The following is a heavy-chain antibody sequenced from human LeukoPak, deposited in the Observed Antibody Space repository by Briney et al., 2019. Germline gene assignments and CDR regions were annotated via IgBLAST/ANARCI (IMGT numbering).Heavy chain of an antibody. J-gene: IGHJ4*02. CDR1: GFTFSGSA. CDR3: RLIPDPTPLRFFDY. D-gene: IGHD3-16*01. V-gene: IGHV3-73*01. Sequence: QAGGSLRLSCAASGFTFSGSAMHWVRQASGKGLEWVGRIRSKANSYATAYAASVKGRFTISRDDSKNTAYLQMNSLKTEDTAVYYCRLIPDPTPLRFFDYWGQGALVTVSS. CDR2: IRSKANSYAT.